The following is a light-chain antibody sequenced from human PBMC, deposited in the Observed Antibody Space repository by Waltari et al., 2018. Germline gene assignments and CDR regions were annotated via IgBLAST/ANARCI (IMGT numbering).Light chain of an antibody. CDR3: QQTYTTPYT. V-gene: IGKV1-39*01. J-gene: IGKJ2*01. CDR2: TAS. Sequence: DIQMSQSPSSLSASVAARVTITCRASQYISDYLHWYQQKPGKAPQLLIYTASTLQSGVPSRFSGSGSGSDFTLTISSLQPEDFATYCCQQTYTTPYTFGQGTRLEIK. CDR1: QYISDY.